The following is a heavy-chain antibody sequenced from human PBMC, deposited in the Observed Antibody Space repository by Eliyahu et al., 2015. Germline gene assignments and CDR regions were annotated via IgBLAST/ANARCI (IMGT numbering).Heavy chain of an antibody. Sequence: QLQLQESGPGLVKPSETLSLTCTVSGGSISSSSYYWGWXRQPPGKGLEWIGSIYYSGSTYYNPSLKSRVTISVDTSKNQFSLKLSSVTAADTAVYYCARPDYYYYRMDVWGQGTTVTVSS. J-gene: IGHJ6*02. CDR1: GGSISSSSYY. V-gene: IGHV4-39*01. CDR3: ARPDYYYYRMDV. CDR2: IYYSGST.